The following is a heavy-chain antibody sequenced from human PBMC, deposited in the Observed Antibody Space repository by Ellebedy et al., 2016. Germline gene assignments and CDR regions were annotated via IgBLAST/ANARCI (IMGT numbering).Heavy chain of an antibody. CDR1: GFTFSDYY. V-gene: IGHV3-11*01. CDR2: ISSSGSNI. J-gene: IGHJ4*02. CDR3: ARDGGYDILTGYYNDY. D-gene: IGHD3-9*01. Sequence: GESLKISCAASGFTFSDYYMSWIRQAPGKGLEWVSYISSSGSNIYYADSVKGRFTISRDNAKNSLYLQMNSLRAEDTAVYYCARDGGYDILTGYYNDYWGQGTLVTVSS.